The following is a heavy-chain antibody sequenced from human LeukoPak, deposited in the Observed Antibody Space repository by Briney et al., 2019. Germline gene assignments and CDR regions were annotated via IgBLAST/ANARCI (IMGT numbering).Heavy chain of an antibody. J-gene: IGHJ6*02. CDR1: GYTFTSYD. CDR2: MSPNSGDT. D-gene: IGHD5-18*01. CDR3: ARKNVDTAMAQTYYYGMDV. V-gene: IGHV1-8*01. Sequence: ASVKVSCKASGYTFTSYDFNWVRQATGQRPEWMGWMSPNSGDTGYAQKFQDRVTMTRNTSISTAYMELSSLRSDDTAVYYCARKNVDTAMAQTYYYGMDVWGQGTTVTVSS.